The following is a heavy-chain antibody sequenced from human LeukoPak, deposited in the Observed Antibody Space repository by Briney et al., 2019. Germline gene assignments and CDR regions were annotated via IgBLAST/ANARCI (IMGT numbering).Heavy chain of an antibody. D-gene: IGHD3-3*01. CDR3: ARLTTIIDFDY. CDR2: IYYSGST. CDR1: GGSISSSSYY. Sequence: SETLSLTCTVSGGSISSSSYYWGWIRQPPGKGLEWIGSIYYSGSTYYNPSLKSRVTISIDTSKNQFSLKLSSVTAADTAVYYCARLTTIIDFDYWGQGTLVTVSS. J-gene: IGHJ4*02. V-gene: IGHV4-39*01.